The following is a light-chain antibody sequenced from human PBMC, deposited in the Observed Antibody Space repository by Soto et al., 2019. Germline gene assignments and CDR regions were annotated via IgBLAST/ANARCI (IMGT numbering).Light chain of an antibody. V-gene: IGLV2-14*01. CDR2: EVS. CDR3: SSYTTSRTLV. Sequence: QSALTHPASVSGSPGQSITISCTGTSSDVGGYNYVSWYQQHPGKAPKLMIYEVSNRPSGVSNRFSGSKSGNTASLTISGLQAEDVADYYCSSYTTSRTLVFGTGTKCTVL. J-gene: IGLJ1*01. CDR1: SSDVGGYNY.